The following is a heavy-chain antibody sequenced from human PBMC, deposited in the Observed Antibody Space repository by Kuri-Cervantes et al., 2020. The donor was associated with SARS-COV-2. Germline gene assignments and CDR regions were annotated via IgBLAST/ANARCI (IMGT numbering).Heavy chain of an antibody. J-gene: IGHJ4*02. CDR2: ISGSGGST. V-gene: IGHV3-23*01. D-gene: IGHD4-11*01. Sequence: GGSLRLSCAASGFTFDDYAMHWVRQAPGKGLEWVSAISGSGGSTYYADSVKGRFTISRDNAKNSLYLQMNSLRAEDTAVYYCARTFTVTTSFDYWGQGTLVTVSS. CDR3: ARTFTVTTSFDY. CDR1: GFTFDDYA.